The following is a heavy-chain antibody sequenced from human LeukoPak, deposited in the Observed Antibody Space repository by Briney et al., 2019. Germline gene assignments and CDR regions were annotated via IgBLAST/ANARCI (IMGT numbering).Heavy chain of an antibody. CDR3: ARVTVGASWFDY. CDR2: IYCSRST. V-gene: IGHV4-61*01. J-gene: IGHJ4*02. CDR1: GGSVSSGSYY. Sequence: PSETLSLTCTVSGGSVSSGSYYWSWIRQPPGKGLEWIGYIYCSRSTNYNPSLKSRVTISVDTSKNQFSLKLSSVTAADTAVYYCARVTVGASWFDYWGQGTLVTVSS. D-gene: IGHD1-26*01.